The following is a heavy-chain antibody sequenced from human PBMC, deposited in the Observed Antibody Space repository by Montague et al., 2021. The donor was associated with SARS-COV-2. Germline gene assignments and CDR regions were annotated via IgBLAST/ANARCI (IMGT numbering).Heavy chain of an antibody. CDR2: IYYTGNT. CDR3: ARLKRYFDSSGSPSAFDF. Sequence: SETLSLTCTVSGGSITNNIYYWAWIRQPPGKGLEWIGSIYYTGNTYYNPSLKSRVTISVVTSKNHFTLKLSSVTAAETAVYYCARLKRYFDSSGSPSAFDFWGPGTKVTVSS. V-gene: IGHV4-39*02. CDR1: GGSITNNIYY. J-gene: IGHJ3*01. D-gene: IGHD3-22*01.